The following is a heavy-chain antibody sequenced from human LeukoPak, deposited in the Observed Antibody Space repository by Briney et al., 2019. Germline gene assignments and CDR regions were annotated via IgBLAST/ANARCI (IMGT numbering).Heavy chain of an antibody. CDR1: GFTFRSYW. CDR3: VRDAGNWIGNYYFDY. V-gene: IGHV3-74*01. D-gene: IGHD1-1*01. Sequence: PGGSLRLSCAASGFTFRSYWMHWVRQAPGKGLVWVSRIYSDGSSTGYADSVKSRFTIPRDNAKNMLYLQMNSLRVEDTAVYYCVRDAGNWIGNYYFDYWGQGTLVTVSS. CDR2: IYSDGSST. J-gene: IGHJ4*02.